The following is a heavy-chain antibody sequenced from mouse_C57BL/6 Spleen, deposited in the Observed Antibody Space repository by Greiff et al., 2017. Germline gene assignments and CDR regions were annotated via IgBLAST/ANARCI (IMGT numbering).Heavy chain of an antibody. V-gene: IGHV1-81*01. Sequence: QVQLQQSGAELVRPGASVKLSCKASGYTFTSYGIRWVKQRPGQGLEWIGAIYPRSGNTYYNEKFKGKATLTADKSSSTAYVELRSLTSEDSAVYCCAWYDYDPDYYAMDYWGQGTSVTVSS. CDR3: AWYDYDPDYYAMDY. CDR1: GYTFTSYG. D-gene: IGHD2-4*01. J-gene: IGHJ4*01. CDR2: IYPRSGNT.